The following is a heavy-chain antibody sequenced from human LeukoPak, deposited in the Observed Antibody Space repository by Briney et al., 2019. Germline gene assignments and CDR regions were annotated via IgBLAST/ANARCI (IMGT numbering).Heavy chain of an antibody. CDR1: GFTFSSYW. V-gene: IGHV3-74*01. D-gene: IGHD1-26*01. CDR3: VRNLGGRSGH. Sequence: GGSLRLSCAASGFTFSSYWMHWVRQAPGKGLVWVSRINSDGSTTNYADSVKGRSTIFRDNAKNTLYLQMNSLRAEDTAVYYCVRNLGGRSGHWGQGTLVTVST. CDR2: INSDGSTT. J-gene: IGHJ4*02.